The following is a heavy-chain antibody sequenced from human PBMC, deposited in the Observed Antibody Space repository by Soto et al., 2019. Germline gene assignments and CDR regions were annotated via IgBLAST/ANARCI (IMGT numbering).Heavy chain of an antibody. CDR3: ARHLAYYDFWSGPPGNYYYYMDG. J-gene: IGHJ6*03. V-gene: IGHV4-59*08. D-gene: IGHD3-3*01. CDR2: IYYSGST. CDR1: GGSISSYY. Sequence: SETLSLTCTVSGGSISSYYWSWIRQPPGKGLEWIGYIYYSGSTNYNPSLKSRVTISVDTSKNQFSLKLSSVTAADTAVYYCARHLAYYDFWSGPPGNYYYYMDGWGKGTTVTVSS.